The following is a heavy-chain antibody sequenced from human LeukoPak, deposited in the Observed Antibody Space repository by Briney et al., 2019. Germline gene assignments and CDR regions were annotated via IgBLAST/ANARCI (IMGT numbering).Heavy chain of an antibody. Sequence: WASVKVSCKASGFTFTSSAMQWVRQARGQRLEWIGWIVVGSGNTGYAQKFQGRVTMTRNTSKSTAYMELSSLRSEDTAVYFCAREYDSSGYGAGDNWFDPWGQGTLVTVSS. CDR2: IVVGSGNT. J-gene: IGHJ5*02. V-gene: IGHV1-58*02. CDR1: GFTFTSSA. CDR3: AREYDSSGYGAGDNWFDP. D-gene: IGHD3-22*01.